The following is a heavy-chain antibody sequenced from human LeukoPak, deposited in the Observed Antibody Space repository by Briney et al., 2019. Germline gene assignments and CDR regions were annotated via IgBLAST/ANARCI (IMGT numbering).Heavy chain of an antibody. CDR3: ARGPSYCDF. CDR1: GGSISSDGFY. CDR2: ISYSGST. V-gene: IGHV4-31*03. Sequence: PSQTLSLTCTVSGGSISSDGFYWSWVRQHPGKGLEWIGYISYSGSTYYNPSLKSRVSVSLDTSKSQFSLKLTSVTAADTAVYFCARGPSYCDFWGQGTLVNVSS. J-gene: IGHJ4*02.